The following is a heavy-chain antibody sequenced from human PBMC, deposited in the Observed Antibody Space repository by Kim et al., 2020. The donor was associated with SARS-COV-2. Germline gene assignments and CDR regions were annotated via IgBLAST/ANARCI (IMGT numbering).Heavy chain of an antibody. V-gene: IGHV1-3*04. CDR3: AREYTEIGLGRHTYRYSMDV. CDR1: GYSFTSYA. D-gene: IGHD1-1*01. Sequence: ASVKVSCKASGYSFTSYALHWVRQAPGQRLEWMGWFITGTGFTKYSQKFQGRVSCTRDTSASTAYMELSSLRSEDTAVYYCAREYTEIGLGRHTYRYSMDVWGQGTPVTVS. J-gene: IGHJ6*02. CDR2: FITGTGFT.